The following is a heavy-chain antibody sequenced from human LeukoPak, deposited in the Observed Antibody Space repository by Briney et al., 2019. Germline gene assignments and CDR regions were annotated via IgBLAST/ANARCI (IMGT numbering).Heavy chain of an antibody. CDR3: AKLWFGELGAVYFDY. V-gene: IGHV3-23*01. D-gene: IGHD3-10*01. CDR1: GFRFSNYA. Sequence: GGSLRLSCAASGFRFSNYAMSWVRQAPGKGLEWVSGIGGSGSSTYYADSVKGRFTISRDNSKNTLYLQMNSLRAEDTAVYYCAKLWFGELGAVYFDYWGQGTPVTVSS. CDR2: IGGSGSST. J-gene: IGHJ4*02.